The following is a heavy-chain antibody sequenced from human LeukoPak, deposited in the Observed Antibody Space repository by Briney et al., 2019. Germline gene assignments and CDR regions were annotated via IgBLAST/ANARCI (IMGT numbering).Heavy chain of an antibody. D-gene: IGHD2-15*01. CDR3: ARRYCSCGSCHEGFDP. CDR2: MFSSGST. V-gene: IGHV4-59*08. CDR1: GGSISGYY. J-gene: IGHJ5*02. Sequence: SETLSLACTVSGGSISGYYWNWIRQPPGKGLEWIGSMFSSGSTNYNPSLKSRVTISVDTSKNQFSLRLNSVTAADTAVYYCARRYCSCGSCHEGFDPWGQGTLVTVSS.